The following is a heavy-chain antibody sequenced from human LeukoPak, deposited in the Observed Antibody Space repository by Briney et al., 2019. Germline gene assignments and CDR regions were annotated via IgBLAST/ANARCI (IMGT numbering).Heavy chain of an antibody. V-gene: IGHV3-23*01. CDR1: GFTFSSYA. D-gene: IGHD3-10*01. J-gene: IGHJ4*02. CDR2: ISGSGGST. CDR3: AKAVLLWFGELDY. Sequence: LTGGSLRLSCAASGFTFSSYAMSWVRQAPGKGLEWVSAISGSGGSTYYADSVKGRFTISRDNSKNTLYLQMNSLRAEDTAVYYCAKAVLLWFGELDYWGQGTLVTVSS.